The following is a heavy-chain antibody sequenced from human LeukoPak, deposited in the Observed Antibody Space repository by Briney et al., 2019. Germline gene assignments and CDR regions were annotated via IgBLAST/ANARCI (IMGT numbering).Heavy chain of an antibody. Sequence: SETLSLTCTVSGGSISSYYWSWIRQPPGKGLGWIGYIYYSGSTNYNPSLKSRVTISVDTSKNQFSLKLSSVTAADTAVYYCATATPYDFWSGYSHYYMDVWGKGTTVTVSS. D-gene: IGHD3-3*01. J-gene: IGHJ6*03. CDR2: IYYSGST. V-gene: IGHV4-59*01. CDR1: GGSISSYY. CDR3: ATATPYDFWSGYSHYYMDV.